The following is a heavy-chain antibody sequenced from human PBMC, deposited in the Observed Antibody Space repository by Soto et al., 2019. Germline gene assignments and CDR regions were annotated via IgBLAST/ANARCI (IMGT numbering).Heavy chain of an antibody. CDR3: ARGVTSGGAVAGNYYYYGMDV. CDR2: TYYRSKWYN. Sequence: PSPTLSLTCAISGDSVSSNSAAWNWIRQSPSRGLEWLGRTYYRSKWYNDYAVSVKSRITINPDTSKNQFSLQLNSVTPEDTAVYYCARGVTSGGAVAGNYYYYGMDVWGQGTTVTVSS. V-gene: IGHV6-1*01. CDR1: GDSVSSNSAA. D-gene: IGHD6-19*01. J-gene: IGHJ6*02.